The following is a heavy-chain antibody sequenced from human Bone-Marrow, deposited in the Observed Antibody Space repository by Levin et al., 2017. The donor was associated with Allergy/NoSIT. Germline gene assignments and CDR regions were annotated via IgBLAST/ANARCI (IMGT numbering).Heavy chain of an antibody. D-gene: IGHD4-17*01. CDR3: ARMYSDYGDPGNFQH. V-gene: IGHV1-69*13. CDR2: IIPIFGTA. J-gene: IGHJ1*01. CDR1: GGTFSSYA. Sequence: SVKVSCKASGGTFSSYAISWVRQAPGQGLEWMGGIIPIFGTANYAQKFQGRVTITADESTSTAYMELSSLRSEDTAVYYCARMYSDYGDPGNFQHWGQGTLVTVSS.